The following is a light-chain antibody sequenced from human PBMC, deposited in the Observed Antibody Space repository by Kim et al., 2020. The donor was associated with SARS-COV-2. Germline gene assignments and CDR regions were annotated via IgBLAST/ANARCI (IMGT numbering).Light chain of an antibody. J-gene: IGLJ3*02. CDR2: GGT. CDR3: QSYDSTLSAWV. Sequence: SVTIACTGSSSNIGAGYDVHWYQQLPGTAPKLLIFGGTNRPSGVPHRFSGSKSGTSASLAITGLQAEDEADYYCQSYDSTLSAWVFGGGTKVTVL. CDR1: SSNIGAGYD. V-gene: IGLV1-40*01.